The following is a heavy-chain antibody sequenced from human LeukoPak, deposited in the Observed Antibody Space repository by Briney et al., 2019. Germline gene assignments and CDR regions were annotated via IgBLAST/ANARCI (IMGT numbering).Heavy chain of an antibody. D-gene: IGHD3-3*01. CDR3: ARKPGVYYDFWSGYHIGAFDI. J-gene: IGHJ3*02. CDR2: IYYSGST. CDR1: GGSISSGSYY. Sequence: SETLSLTCTVSGGSISSGSYYWSWIRQPPGKGLEWIGSIYYSGSTYYNPSLKSRVTISVDTSKNQFSLKLSSVTAADTAVYYCARKPGVYYDFWSGYHIGAFDIWGQGTMVTVSS. V-gene: IGHV4-39*07.